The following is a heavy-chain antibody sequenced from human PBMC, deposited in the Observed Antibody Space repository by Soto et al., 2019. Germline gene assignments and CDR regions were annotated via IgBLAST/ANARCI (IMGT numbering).Heavy chain of an antibody. CDR3: ARVTIAVAGTGTNYYYYGMDV. Sequence: ASGKPCCKASCYTFTSYGIRWVRQAPGQGLKWMGWISAYNGNTNYAQKLQGRVTMTTDTSTSTAYMELRSLRSDDTAVYYCARVTIAVAGTGTNYYYYGMDVWG. CDR1: CYTFTSYG. CDR2: ISAYNGNT. D-gene: IGHD6-19*01. J-gene: IGHJ6*02. V-gene: IGHV1-18*01.